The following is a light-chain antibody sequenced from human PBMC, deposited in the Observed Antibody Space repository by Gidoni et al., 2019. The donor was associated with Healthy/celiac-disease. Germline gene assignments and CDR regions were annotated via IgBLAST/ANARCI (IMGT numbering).Light chain of an antibody. CDR2: GAS. J-gene: IGKJ2*01. CDR3: QQYGSSMYT. CDR1: QSVSSSY. V-gene: IGKV3-20*01. Sequence: EIVLTQSPGTLSLSPGERATLSCRARQSVSSSYLAWYQQKPGQAPRLLIYGASSRATGIPDRFSGSGSGTDFTLTISRLEPEDFAVYYCQQYGSSMYTFXQXTKLEIK.